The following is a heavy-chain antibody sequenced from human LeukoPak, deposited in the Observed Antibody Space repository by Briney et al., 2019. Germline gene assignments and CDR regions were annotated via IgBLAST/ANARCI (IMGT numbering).Heavy chain of an antibody. D-gene: IGHD4-17*01. CDR2: ISSSSGTI. V-gene: IGHV3-48*02. Sequence: GGSLRLSCAASGFTFTTYNMNWVRQAPGKGLEWVSYISSSSGTIYYAHSVKGRFTISRDNAKNSLYLQMNSLRDEDTAVYCCARDFYGDWAFDIWGQGTLVTVSS. CDR3: ARDFYGDWAFDI. J-gene: IGHJ3*02. CDR1: GFTFTTYN.